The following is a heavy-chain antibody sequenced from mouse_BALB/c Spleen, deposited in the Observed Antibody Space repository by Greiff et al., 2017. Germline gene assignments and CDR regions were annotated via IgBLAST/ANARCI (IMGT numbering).Heavy chain of an antibody. V-gene: IGHV14-3*02. CDR3: ASGLWSYYYAMDY. Sequence: VQLQQSGAELVKPGASVKLSCTASGFNITDTYMHWVKQRPEQGLEWIGRIDPANGNTKYDPKFQGKATITAETSSNTAYLQLSSLTSEDTAVYYCASGLWSYYYAMDYWGQGTSGTVSS. CDR1: GFNITDTY. J-gene: IGHJ4*01. CDR2: IDPANGNT. D-gene: IGHD1-1*02.